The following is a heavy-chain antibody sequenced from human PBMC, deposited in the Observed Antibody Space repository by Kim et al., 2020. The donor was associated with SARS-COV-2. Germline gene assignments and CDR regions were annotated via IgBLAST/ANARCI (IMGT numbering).Heavy chain of an antibody. V-gene: IGHV3-23*01. CDR3: ALNKIVFEGITQFDP. Sequence: GGSLRLSCAASGFTFSSYAMSWVRQAPGKGLEWVSAISGSGGSTYYADSVKGRFTISRDNSKNTLYLQMNSLRAEDTAVYYCALNKIVFEGITQFDPWGQGTLVTVSS. J-gene: IGHJ5*02. D-gene: IGHD2-15*01. CDR1: GFTFSSYA. CDR2: ISGSGGST.